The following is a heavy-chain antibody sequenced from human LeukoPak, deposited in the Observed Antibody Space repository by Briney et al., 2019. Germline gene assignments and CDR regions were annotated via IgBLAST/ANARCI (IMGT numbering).Heavy chain of an antibody. CDR3: ARELGYCSGGSCYSEGYFDY. J-gene: IGHJ4*02. CDR2: IYYSGST. D-gene: IGHD2-15*01. Sequence: SETLSLTCTVSGGSISSYYWSWIRQPPGKGLEWIGYIYYSGSTNYNPSLTSRVTISVDTSKNQFSLKLSSVTAADTAVYYCARELGYCSGGSCYSEGYFDYWGQGTLVTVSS. V-gene: IGHV4-59*01. CDR1: GGSISSYY.